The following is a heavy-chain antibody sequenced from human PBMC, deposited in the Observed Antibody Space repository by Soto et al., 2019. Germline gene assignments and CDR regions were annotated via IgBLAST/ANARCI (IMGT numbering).Heavy chain of an antibody. Sequence: QVQLVQSGAEVKKPGASVKVSCRASGYTFTNYYMHWVRQAPGQGLEWKGIIHPIVGSTSYAKKSKGRVSLPRDTSTSTVYMELTSLKPDDTAVYYCVREWRLVNDRPDKYSGVDVWGQGTTVIVSS. CDR1: GYTFTNYY. CDR3: VREWRLVNDRPDKYSGVDV. V-gene: IGHV1-46*01. J-gene: IGHJ6*02. CDR2: IHPIVGST. D-gene: IGHD2-8*01.